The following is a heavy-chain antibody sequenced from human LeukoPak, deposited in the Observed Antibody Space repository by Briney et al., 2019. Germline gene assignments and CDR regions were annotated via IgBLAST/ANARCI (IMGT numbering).Heavy chain of an antibody. Sequence: GASVKVSCKASGGTFSSYAISWVRQAPGQGLEWMGGIIPIFGTANYAQKFQGRVTITTDESTSTAYMELSSLRSEDTAEDYCASTVTTVTRTFDYWGQGTLVTVSS. D-gene: IGHD4-17*01. J-gene: IGHJ4*02. CDR1: GGTFSSYA. CDR2: IIPIFGTA. V-gene: IGHV1-69*05. CDR3: ASTVTTVTRTFDY.